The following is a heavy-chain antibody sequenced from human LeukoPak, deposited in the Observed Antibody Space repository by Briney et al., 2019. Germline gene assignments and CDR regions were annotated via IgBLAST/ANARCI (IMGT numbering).Heavy chain of an antibody. J-gene: IGHJ5*02. CDR3: ARSITMVRGVRRVWFDP. Sequence: SETLSLTCTVSGGSVSSGSYYWSWIRQPPGEGLEWIGYIYYSGSTNYNPSLKSRVTISVDTSKNQFSLKLSSVTAADTAVYYCARSITMVRGVRRVWFDPWGQGTLVTVSS. V-gene: IGHV4-61*01. D-gene: IGHD3-10*01. CDR2: IYYSGST. CDR1: GGSVSSGSYY.